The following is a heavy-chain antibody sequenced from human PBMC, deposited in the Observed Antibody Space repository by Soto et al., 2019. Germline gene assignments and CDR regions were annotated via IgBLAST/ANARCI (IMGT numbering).Heavy chain of an antibody. D-gene: IGHD3-3*01. V-gene: IGHV3-30*18. Sequence: LRLSCAASGFTFSSYGMHWVRQAPGKGLEWVTTISYDGSNIFYADSVKGRFTISRDNSRNTLYLQMNSLRAEDTAVYYCAKNMDLWNGHWQSFDYWGQGTLVTVSS. CDR2: ISYDGSNI. J-gene: IGHJ4*02. CDR1: GFTFSSYG. CDR3: AKNMDLWNGHWQSFDY.